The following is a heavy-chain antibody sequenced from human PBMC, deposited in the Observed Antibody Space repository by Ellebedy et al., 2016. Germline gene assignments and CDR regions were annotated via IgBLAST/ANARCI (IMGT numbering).Heavy chain of an antibody. CDR2: IKSDADGGRI. D-gene: IGHD3-22*01. CDR1: GFTFSSAW. V-gene: IGHV3-15*01. Sequence: GGSLRLSXAASGFTFSSAWMNWVRQAPGKGLEWVGRIKSDADGGRIEYPAAVRGRFIISRDDSRATLHLQMNTLKPEDSAVYHCVFDTMTSPRNYFDYWGQGILVTVSS. J-gene: IGHJ4*02. CDR3: VFDTMTSPRNYFDY.